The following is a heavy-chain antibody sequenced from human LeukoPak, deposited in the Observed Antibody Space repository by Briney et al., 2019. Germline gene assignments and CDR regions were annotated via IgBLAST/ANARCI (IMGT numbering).Heavy chain of an antibody. Sequence: SGPTLANPTQTLTLTCTFSGFSLSASGMCVSWIRQPPAMALESLARIEWDDDKYYSTSLKTRLTISKDTSKNQVVLTLTNMDPVDTATYYCARLTLEYNYAVDFWGQGTLVTVSS. V-gene: IGHV2-70*11. J-gene: IGHJ4*02. D-gene: IGHD5-24*01. CDR2: IEWDDDK. CDR1: GFSLSASGMC. CDR3: ARLTLEYNYAVDF.